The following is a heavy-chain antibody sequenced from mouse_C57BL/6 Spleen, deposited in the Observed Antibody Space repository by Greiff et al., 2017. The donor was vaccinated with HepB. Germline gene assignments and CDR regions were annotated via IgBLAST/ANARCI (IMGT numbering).Heavy chain of an antibody. CDR2: IRSKSNNYAT. Sequence: EVKLVESGGGLVQPKGSLKLSCAASGFSFNTYAMNWVRQAPGKGLEWVARIRSKSNNYATYYADSVKDRFTISRDDSESMLYLQMNNLKTEDTAMYYCVSEIYYYGSPAWFAYWGQGTLVTVSA. V-gene: IGHV10-1*01. CDR3: VSEIYYYGSPAWFAY. J-gene: IGHJ3*01. D-gene: IGHD1-1*01. CDR1: GFSFNTYA.